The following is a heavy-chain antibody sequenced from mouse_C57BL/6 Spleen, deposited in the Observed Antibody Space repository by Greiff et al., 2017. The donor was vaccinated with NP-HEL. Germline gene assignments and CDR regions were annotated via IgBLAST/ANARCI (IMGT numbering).Heavy chain of an antibody. CDR1: GYTFTSYG. J-gene: IGHJ1*03. D-gene: IGHD1-1*01. CDR2: IYPRSGNT. CDR3: ARSRPYYYGSSYGYWYFDV. V-gene: IGHV1-81*01. Sequence: VQLQQSGAELARPGASVKLSCKASGYTFTSYGISWVKQRTGQGLEWIGEIYPRSGNTYYNEKFKGKATLTADKSSSTAYMELRSLTSEDSAVYFCARSRPYYYGSSYGYWYFDVWGTGTTVTVSS.